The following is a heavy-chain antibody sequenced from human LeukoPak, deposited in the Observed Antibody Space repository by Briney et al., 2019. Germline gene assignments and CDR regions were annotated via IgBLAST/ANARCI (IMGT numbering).Heavy chain of an antibody. CDR2: IYWNDDK. Sequence: SGPTLVNPTQTLTLTCTFSGFSLNSRAVGVGWIRQPPGKALEWLGVIYWNDDKRYSPSLKNRLTITKDTSKNQVVLTMTNMGPVDTATYYCAHKRNSTIAFDPWGQGTLVTVSS. J-gene: IGHJ5*02. CDR1: GFSLNSRAVG. CDR3: AHKRNSTIAFDP. D-gene: IGHD2-2*01. V-gene: IGHV2-5*01.